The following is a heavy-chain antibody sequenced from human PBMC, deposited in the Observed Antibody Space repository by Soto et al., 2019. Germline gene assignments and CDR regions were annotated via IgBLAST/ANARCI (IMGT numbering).Heavy chain of an antibody. Sequence: GGSLRLSCAASGFTFSSYAMSWVRQAPGKGLEWVSAISGSGGSTYYADSVRGRFTISRDNSKNALYLQMNSLRAEDTAVYYCAKVHDYGSGSYYPFDYWGQGTLVTVSS. CDR3: AKVHDYGSGSYYPFDY. V-gene: IGHV3-23*01. J-gene: IGHJ4*02. CDR2: ISGSGGST. CDR1: GFTFSSYA. D-gene: IGHD3-10*01.